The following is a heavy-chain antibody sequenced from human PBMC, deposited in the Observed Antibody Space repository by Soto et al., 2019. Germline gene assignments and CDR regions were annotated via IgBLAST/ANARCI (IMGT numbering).Heavy chain of an antibody. CDR3: SHGYYQYFNS. CDR2: IKSNTDGGTT. Sequence: GGSLRLSFAVSGVTLTNVWMNWVRQAPGKGPEWVGRIKSNTDGGTTDYAAPVKGRFTVSRDDSENTLYLQMNSLKTEDTAVYYCSHGYYQYFNSWGQGTLVTVSS. CDR1: GVTLTNVW. D-gene: IGHD5-18*01. J-gene: IGHJ4*02. V-gene: IGHV3-15*07.